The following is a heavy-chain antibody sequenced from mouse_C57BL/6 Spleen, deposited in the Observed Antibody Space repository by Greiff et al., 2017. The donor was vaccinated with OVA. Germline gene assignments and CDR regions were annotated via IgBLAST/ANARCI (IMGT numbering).Heavy chain of an antibody. V-gene: IGHV5-4*01. Sequence: EVQLVESGGGLVKPGGSLKLSCAASGFTFSSYAMSWVRQTPEKRLEWVATISDGGSYTYYPDNVKGRFTISRDNAKINLYLQMSHLKSEDTAMYYCARENVVATSYWYFDVWGTGTTVTVSS. D-gene: IGHD1-1*01. CDR2: ISDGGSYT. CDR3: ARENVVATSYWYFDV. CDR1: GFTFSSYA. J-gene: IGHJ1*03.